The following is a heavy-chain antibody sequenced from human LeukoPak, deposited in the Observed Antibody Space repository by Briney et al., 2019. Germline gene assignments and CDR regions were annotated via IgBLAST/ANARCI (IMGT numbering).Heavy chain of an antibody. CDR1: GGSNSSGSYY. D-gene: IGHD5-18*01. V-gene: IGHV4-61*02. Sequence: KPSQTLSLTCTVSGGSNSSGSYYWSWIRQPAGKGLEWIGRIYTSGSTNYNPSLKSRVTISVDTSKNQFSLKLSSVTAADTAVYYCARELVYSYGHFDYWGQGTLVTVSS. CDR3: ARELVYSYGHFDY. CDR2: IYTSGST. J-gene: IGHJ4*02.